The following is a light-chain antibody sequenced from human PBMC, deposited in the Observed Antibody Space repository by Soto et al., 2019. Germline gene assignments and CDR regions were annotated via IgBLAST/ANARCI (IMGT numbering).Light chain of an antibody. J-gene: IGKJ2*01. V-gene: IGKV3-15*01. CDR1: QSVSSN. CDR2: GAS. Sequence: EIVMTQSPATLSVSPGERATLSCRASQSVSSNLAWYQQKPGQAPRLLIYGASTRDNGVPARFSGSGSGTEFTLTISSLQSEASAVYYCQQHNNWPPYTFGQGTKLEIK. CDR3: QQHNNWPPYT.